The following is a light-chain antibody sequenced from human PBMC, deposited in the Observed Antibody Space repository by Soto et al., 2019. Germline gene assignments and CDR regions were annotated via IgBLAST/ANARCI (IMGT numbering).Light chain of an antibody. CDR3: QQSYSSWT. J-gene: IGKJ1*01. V-gene: IGKV1-39*01. Sequence: DIQMTQSPSSLSASVGDRVTITCRASQSIGTYLNWYQQKPGKAPNLLIFATFSLQSGVPSRFSGSGSGTDFILTINSVQLEDFATYYCQQSYSSWTFGQGTKVEIK. CDR1: QSIGTY. CDR2: ATF.